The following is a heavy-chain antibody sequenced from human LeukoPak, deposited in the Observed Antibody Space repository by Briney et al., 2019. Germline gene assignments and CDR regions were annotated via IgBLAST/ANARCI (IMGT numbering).Heavy chain of an antibody. CDR1: GYTFTGYY. CDR2: INPNNGGT. CDR3: ARNSGYCSSTSCHQRPTFDP. D-gene: IGHD2-2*01. Sequence: ASVKVSCKASGYTFTGYYMHWVRQAPGQGLEWMGWINPNNGGTNYAQKFRGRVTMTRDTSISTAYMELSRLRSDDTAVYYCARNSGYCSSTSCHQRPTFDPWGQGTLVTVSS. J-gene: IGHJ5*02. V-gene: IGHV1-2*02.